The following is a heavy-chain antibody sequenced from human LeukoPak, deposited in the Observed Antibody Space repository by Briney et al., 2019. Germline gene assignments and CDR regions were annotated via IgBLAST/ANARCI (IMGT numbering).Heavy chain of an antibody. CDR2: INCNGGST. CDR1: GFTFDDYG. CDR3: ATDPGSSAFHL. Sequence: PGGSLRLSCAASGFTFDDYGMSWVRQAPGKGLEWVSGINCNGGSTGYADSVKGRFTISRDNAKKSLFLELNSLRADDTAVFYCATDPGSSAFHLRGQGSLVTVSP. D-gene: IGHD1-14*01. J-gene: IGHJ5*02. V-gene: IGHV3-20*04.